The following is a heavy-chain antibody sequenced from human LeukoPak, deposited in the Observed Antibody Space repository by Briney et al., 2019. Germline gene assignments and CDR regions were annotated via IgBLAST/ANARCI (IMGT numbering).Heavy chain of an antibody. J-gene: IGHJ4*02. Sequence: GGSLRLSCAASGFTFSSYAMSWVRQAPGKGLEWVSGISGSGGTTYYADSVKGRFTISRDNSKNSLSLQVSSLRAEDTAVYYCAKTNGYYSDWGQGTLVTVSS. V-gene: IGHV3-23*01. CDR3: AKTNGYYSD. CDR1: GFTFSSYA. CDR2: ISGSGGTT. D-gene: IGHD3-22*01.